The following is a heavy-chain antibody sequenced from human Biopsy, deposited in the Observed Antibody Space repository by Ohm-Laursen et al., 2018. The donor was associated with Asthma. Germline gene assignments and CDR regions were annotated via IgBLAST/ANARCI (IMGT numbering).Heavy chain of an antibody. V-gene: IGHV4-39*01. D-gene: IGHD6-13*01. J-gene: IGHJ6*02. CDR2: IYYSGTT. Sequence: SETLSLTCSLSSGSGGYMRSGNYYWGWIRQPLGKGLEWIGSIYYSGTTYYNPSLESRVTVSADTSKNQFSLKLTSATAADTAVYYCVRGSSSRHHGPFHYYYGLDVWGQGTTATVSS. CDR3: VRGSSSRHHGPFHYYYGLDV. CDR1: SGSGGYMRSGNYY.